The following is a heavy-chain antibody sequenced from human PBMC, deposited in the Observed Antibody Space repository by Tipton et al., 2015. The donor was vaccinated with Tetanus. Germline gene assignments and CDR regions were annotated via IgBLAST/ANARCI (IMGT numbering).Heavy chain of an antibody. CDR1: GAPISGGDYL. Sequence: TLSLTCTVSGAPISGGDYLWNWIRLPPGKGLEWIGYIYSSGSNSYNPPLKSRLSISRDTSKNQFSMNLTSVNAADGAVYYCGRGGAWTIPRDAVRRVGFWCFVLGGRGALVTRS. D-gene: IGHD3-3*01. V-gene: IGHV4-30-4*01. J-gene: IGHJ2*01. CDR3: GRGGAWTIPRDAVRRVGFWCFVL. CDR2: IYSSGSN.